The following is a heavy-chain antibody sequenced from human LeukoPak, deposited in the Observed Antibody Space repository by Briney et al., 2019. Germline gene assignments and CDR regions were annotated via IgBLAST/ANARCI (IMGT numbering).Heavy chain of an antibody. CDR3: ARGGGYSSGWRWDFDY. CDR2: INPNSGGT. J-gene: IGHJ4*02. CDR1: GYTFTGYY. Sequence: ASVKVSCKASGYTFTGYYMHWVRQAPGQGLEWMGWINPNSGGTNYAQKFQGRVTMTRDTSISTAYMELSRLRSDDTAVYHCARGGGYSSGWRWDFDYWGQGTLVTVSS. V-gene: IGHV1-2*02. D-gene: IGHD6-19*01.